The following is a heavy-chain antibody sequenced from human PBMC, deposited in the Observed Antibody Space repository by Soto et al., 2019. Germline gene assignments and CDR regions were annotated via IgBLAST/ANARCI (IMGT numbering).Heavy chain of an antibody. V-gene: IGHV3-11*01. Sequence: QVQLVESGGGLVKPGGSLRLSCAASGFTFSDYYMSWIRQAPGKGLEWVSYISSSGSTIYYADSVKGRFTISRDNAKNSLYLQMHSLRAEDTAVYYCARDSYDFLSGYPPSSYDGMDVWVQGTTVTVSS. J-gene: IGHJ6*02. CDR2: ISSSGSTI. CDR1: GFTFSDYY. D-gene: IGHD3-3*01. CDR3: ARDSYDFLSGYPPSSYDGMDV.